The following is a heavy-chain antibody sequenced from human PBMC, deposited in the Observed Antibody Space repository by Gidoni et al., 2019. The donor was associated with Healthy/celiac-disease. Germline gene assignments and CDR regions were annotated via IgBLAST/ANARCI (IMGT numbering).Heavy chain of an antibody. CDR1: GGSFSGYY. Sequence: QVQLHQWGAGLLTPSQTLSLPCPAHGGSFSGYYWSWTRQPPGKGLEWIGEINHSGITNSNPSLERRVTISVDTSKNQYSLKLSSVTAAGTAVYYCARGGVGANPDYWGQGTLVTVSS. V-gene: IGHV4-34*01. J-gene: IGHJ4*02. D-gene: IGHD1-26*01. CDR2: INHSGIT. CDR3: ARGGVGANPDY.